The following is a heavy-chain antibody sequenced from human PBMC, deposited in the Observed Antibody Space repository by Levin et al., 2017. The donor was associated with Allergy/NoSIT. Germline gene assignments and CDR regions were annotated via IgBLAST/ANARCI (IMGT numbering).Heavy chain of an antibody. CDR1: GGSISSYY. J-gene: IGHJ4*02. V-gene: IGHV4-59*01. CDR2: IYYSGSA. Sequence: ESLKISCTVSGGSISSYYWSWIRQPPGKGLEWIGYIYYSGSANYNPSLKSRVTISVDTSKNQFSLKLSSVTAADTAVYYCAREAAARYYFDYWGQGTLVTVSS. CDR3: AREAAARYYFDY. D-gene: IGHD6-13*01.